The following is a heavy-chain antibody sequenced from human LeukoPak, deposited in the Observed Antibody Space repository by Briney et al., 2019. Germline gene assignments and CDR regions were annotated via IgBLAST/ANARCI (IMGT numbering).Heavy chain of an antibody. J-gene: IGHJ4*02. CDR3: ARDRGIQLWFTFDY. V-gene: IGHV3-30*04. Sequence: PGRSLRLSCAASGFTFSSYAMHWVRQAPGKGLEWVAVISYGGSNKYYADSVKGRFTISRDNSKNTLYLQMNSLRAEDTAVYYCARDRGIQLWFTFDYWGQGTLVTVSS. CDR2: ISYGGSNK. D-gene: IGHD5-18*01. CDR1: GFTFSSYA.